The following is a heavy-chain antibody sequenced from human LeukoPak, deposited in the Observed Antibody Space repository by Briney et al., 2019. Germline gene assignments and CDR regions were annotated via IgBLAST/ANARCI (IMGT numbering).Heavy chain of an antibody. CDR1: GYTFTSYD. J-gene: IGHJ6*02. D-gene: IGHD6-19*01. V-gene: IGHV1-8*01. CDR3: ATGAGTLTYYYYGMDV. CDR2: MNPNSGNT. Sequence: GASVKVSCKASGYTFTSYDINWVRQATGQGLEWMGWMNPNSGNTGYAQKFQGRVTMTRNTSISTAYMELSSLGSEDTAVYYCATGAGTLTYYYYGMDVWGQGTTVTVSS.